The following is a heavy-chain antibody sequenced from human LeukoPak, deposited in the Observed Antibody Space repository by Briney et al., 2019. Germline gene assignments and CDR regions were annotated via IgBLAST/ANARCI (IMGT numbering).Heavy chain of an antibody. J-gene: IGHJ4*02. V-gene: IGHV1-46*01. D-gene: IGHD3-10*01. CDR1: GYTFTSYY. Sequence: GASVKVSCKASGYTFTSYYMHWMRQAPGQGLEWMGIINTSGGSITYAQKFQGRVTMTRDTSTSTVYMELSSLRSEDTAVYYCAISYGSGSYNGQVDYWGQGTLVTVSS. CDR2: INTSGGSI. CDR3: AISYGSGSYNGQVDY.